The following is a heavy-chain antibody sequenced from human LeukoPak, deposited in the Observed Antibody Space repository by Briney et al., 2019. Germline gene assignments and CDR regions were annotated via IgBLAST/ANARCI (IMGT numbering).Heavy chain of an antibody. CDR3: ARQVQGVIQPDY. CDR2: IYYSGST. J-gene: IGHJ4*02. CDR1: GGSISSSGQY. Sequence: PSETLSLTCTVSGGSISSSGQYWGWIRQPPGKGLEWIGTIYYSGSTYYNPSLKSRATVSVDTSKNQFSLELSSVTAADTAVYYCARQVQGVIQPDYWGQGTLVTVSS. V-gene: IGHV4-39*01. D-gene: IGHD1-1*01.